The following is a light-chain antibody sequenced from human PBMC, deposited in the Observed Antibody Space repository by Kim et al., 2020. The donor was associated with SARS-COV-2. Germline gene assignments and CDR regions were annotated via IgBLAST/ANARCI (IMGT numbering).Light chain of an antibody. J-gene: IGLJ1*01. CDR2: DVS. CDR1: SSGVGGYNY. Sequence: QSITIACTGTSSGVGGYNYVSWYQQHPGKAPKLRIYDVSNRPSGVSNRFSGSKSGNTASLTISGLQAEDEADYYCSSYTSSSTLYVFGTGTKVTVL. CDR3: SSYTSSSTLYV. V-gene: IGLV2-14*03.